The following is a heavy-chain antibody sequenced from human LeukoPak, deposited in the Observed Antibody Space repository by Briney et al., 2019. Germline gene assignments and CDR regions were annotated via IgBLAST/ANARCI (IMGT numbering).Heavy chain of an antibody. V-gene: IGHV1-18*01. CDR1: GYTFTSYD. Sequence: ASVKVSCKASGYTFTSYDINWVRQATGQGLEWMGWMNPNSGNTNYAQKLQGRVTMTTDTSTSTAYMELRSLRSDDTAVYYCAREEVYGMDVWGQGTTVTVSS. CDR2: MNPNSGNT. J-gene: IGHJ6*02. CDR3: AREEVYGMDV.